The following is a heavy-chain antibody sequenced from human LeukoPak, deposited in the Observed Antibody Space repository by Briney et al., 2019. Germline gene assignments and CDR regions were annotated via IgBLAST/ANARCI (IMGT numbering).Heavy chain of an antibody. CDR2: IKQDGSEK. D-gene: IGHD2-15*01. J-gene: IGHJ4*02. CDR1: GFTFSSYW. Sequence: GGSLRLSCAASGFTFSSYWMSWVRQAPGKGLEWVANIKQDGSEKYYVDSVKGRFTISRDNAKNSLYLQMNSLRAEDTAVYYCARDPLYQGQGLVDYWGQGTLVTVSS. CDR3: ARDPLYQGQGLVDY. V-gene: IGHV3-7*01.